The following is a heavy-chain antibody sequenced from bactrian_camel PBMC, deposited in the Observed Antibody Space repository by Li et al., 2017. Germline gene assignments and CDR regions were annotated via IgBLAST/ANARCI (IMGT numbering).Heavy chain of an antibody. CDR3: AAGGRGAVCNIQGLIDFGS. J-gene: IGHJ6*01. V-gene: IGHV3S53*01. CDR1: GNTRDFRYYC. D-gene: IGHD5*01. Sequence: HVQLVESGGGSVQDGESLTLSCTASGNTRDFRYYCMGWFRQAPGKEREGVAHIETYGMTRYIDAVKGRFNISRDNAQNSVYLQMNSLKPEDSAMYYCAAGGRGAVCNIQGLIDFGSWGQGTQ. CDR2: IETYGMT.